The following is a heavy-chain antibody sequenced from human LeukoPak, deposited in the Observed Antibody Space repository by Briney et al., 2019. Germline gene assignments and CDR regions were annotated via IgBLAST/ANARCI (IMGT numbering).Heavy chain of an antibody. Sequence: ASVKVSCKASGYTFSSYGVNWVRQAPGQGLEWMGWITTYNGNTNYAQKFQGRVTMTTDTSTSTAYMELRSLNFDDTAAYYCARDEVYGERDFDYWGQGTLVTVSS. CDR1: GYTFSSYG. CDR3: ARDEVYGERDFDY. J-gene: IGHJ4*02. CDR2: ITTYNGNT. V-gene: IGHV1-18*01. D-gene: IGHD4-17*01.